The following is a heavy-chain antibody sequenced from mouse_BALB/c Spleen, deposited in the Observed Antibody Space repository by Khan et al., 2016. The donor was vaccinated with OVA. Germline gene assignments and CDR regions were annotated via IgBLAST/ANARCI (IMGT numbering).Heavy chain of an antibody. Sequence: VQLKQSGAELVKPGASVKLSCSASGFTIKDTYIHWVKQRPEQGLEWIGRIDPPNDDTKYGPKFQDKATLTADTSSNTAYLQLSSLTSEDTAVYYCATRYGSPFAYWGQGTLVSVSA. CDR1: GFTIKDTY. CDR2: IDPPNDDT. CDR3: ATRYGSPFAY. J-gene: IGHJ3*01. D-gene: IGHD2-1*01. V-gene: IGHV14-3*02.